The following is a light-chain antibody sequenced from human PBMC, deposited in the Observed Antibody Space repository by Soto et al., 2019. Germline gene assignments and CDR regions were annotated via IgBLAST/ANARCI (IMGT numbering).Light chain of an antibody. J-gene: IGKJ2*01. Sequence: DIQMTQSPSSLSASVGDRVTITCRASQSIITYLNWYQQKPGKAPKVLIYAASSLESGVPSRFSGSGSGTDFTLTISSLQPEDFATYYCHQSYITPYTFGQGTKLEIK. CDR1: QSIITY. V-gene: IGKV1-39*01. CDR3: HQSYITPYT. CDR2: AAS.